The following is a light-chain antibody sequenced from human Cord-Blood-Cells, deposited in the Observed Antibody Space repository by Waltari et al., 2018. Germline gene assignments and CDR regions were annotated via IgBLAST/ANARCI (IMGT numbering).Light chain of an antibody. V-gene: IGLV2-23*01. CDR1: SSDVGSYNL. CDR2: EGS. Sequence: QSALTQPASVSGSPGQSITISCTGTSSDVGSYNLVSWYQQHPGKAPKLMIYEGSKRPSGVSNRFSGYKSGNTASLTISGLQAEDEADYYCCSYAGSSTHYVFRTGTKVTVL. J-gene: IGLJ1*01. CDR3: CSYAGSSTHYV.